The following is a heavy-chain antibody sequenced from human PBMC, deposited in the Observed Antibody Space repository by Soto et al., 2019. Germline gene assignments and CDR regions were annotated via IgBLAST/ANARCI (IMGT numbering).Heavy chain of an antibody. CDR1: GFTFSSYS. D-gene: IGHD5-12*01. CDR2: ISSSSSYI. J-gene: IGHJ4*02. V-gene: IGHV3-21*01. CDR3: ARDLPGYEPRWVDY. Sequence: GGSLRLSCAASGFTFSSYSMNWVRQAPGKGLEWVSSISSSSSYIYYADSVKGRFTISRDNAKNSLYLQMNSLSAEDTAVYYCARDLPGYEPRWVDYWGQGTLVTVSS.